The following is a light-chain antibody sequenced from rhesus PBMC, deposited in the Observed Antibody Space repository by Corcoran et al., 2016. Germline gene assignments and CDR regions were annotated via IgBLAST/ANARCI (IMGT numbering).Light chain of an antibody. Sequence: DIQMTQSPSSLSASVGDRVTITCRASQTVSSYLVWYQQKPGKGPKLLIFASSTLQSGVPSRFRGSGSGTEFTLTISSLQPEDFATYYCQKHKSHPPTFGGGTKVEIK. V-gene: IGKV1-44*03. J-gene: IGKJ4*01. CDR3: QKHKSHPPT. CDR1: QTVSSY. CDR2: ASS.